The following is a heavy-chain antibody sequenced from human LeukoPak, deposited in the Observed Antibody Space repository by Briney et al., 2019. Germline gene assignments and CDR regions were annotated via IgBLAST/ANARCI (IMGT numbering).Heavy chain of an antibody. CDR2: ISSSSSCI. J-gene: IGHJ4*02. CDR1: GFTFSSYS. Sequence: GGSLRLSCAASGFTFSSYSMNWVRQAPGKGLEWVSSISSSSSCIYYADSVKGRFTISRDNAKNSLYLQMNSLRAEDTAVYYCARGSIAAAGTHDYWGQGTLVTVSS. V-gene: IGHV3-21*01. CDR3: ARGSIAAAGTHDY. D-gene: IGHD6-13*01.